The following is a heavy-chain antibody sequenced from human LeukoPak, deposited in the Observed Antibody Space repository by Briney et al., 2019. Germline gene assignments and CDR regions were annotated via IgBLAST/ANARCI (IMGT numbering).Heavy chain of an antibody. CDR3: ARTNYYDSSGSQGPGTFYYGLDV. Sequence: SVKVSCKASEGTFSSYAITWVRRAPGQGLEWMGRVIPILAISNYPQMFQDRVTITADKSTSTAYLDLSSLRSEDTAVYFCARTNYYDSSGSQGPGTFYYGLDVWGQGTTVTVSS. CDR2: VIPILAIS. V-gene: IGHV1-69*04. D-gene: IGHD3-22*01. CDR1: EGTFSSYA. J-gene: IGHJ6*02.